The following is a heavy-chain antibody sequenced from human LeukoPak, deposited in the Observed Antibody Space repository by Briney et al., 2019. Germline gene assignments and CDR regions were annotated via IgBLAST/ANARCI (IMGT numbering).Heavy chain of an antibody. J-gene: IGHJ4*02. Sequence: GGSLRLSCAASGFTFSNFGMHWVRQAPGQGLEWVAVISYDGSNKYYADSVKGRFTISRDNSKNTLYLQMNSLRAEDTAVYYCARGDHDYGDYGGQGTLVTVSS. CDR3: ARGDHDYGDY. V-gene: IGHV3-30*03. CDR2: ISYDGSNK. CDR1: GFTFSNFG.